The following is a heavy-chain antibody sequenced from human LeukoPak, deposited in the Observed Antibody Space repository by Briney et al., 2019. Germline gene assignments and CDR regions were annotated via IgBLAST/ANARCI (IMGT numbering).Heavy chain of an antibody. J-gene: IGHJ6*03. CDR2: ISSNGGST. CDR3: VRDGPYYDFWSGYLPYYYYYMDV. D-gene: IGHD3-3*01. CDR1: GFTFSSYA. V-gene: IGHV3-64*01. Sequence: GGSLRLSCAASGFTFSSYAMHWVRQAPGKGLDYVSAISSNGGSTYYANSVKGRFTISRDNSKVTVYLQMGSLRAEDMAVYYCVRDGPYYDFWSGYLPYYYYYMDVWGKGTTVTVSS.